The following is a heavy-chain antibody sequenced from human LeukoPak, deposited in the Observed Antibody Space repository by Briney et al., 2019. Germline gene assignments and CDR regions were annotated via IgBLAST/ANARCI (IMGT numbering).Heavy chain of an antibody. V-gene: IGHV1-18*01. CDR1: GYSENFYG. J-gene: IGHJ3*02. Sequence: ASEKVSCKTSGYSENFYGITWVRQVAGQGLEWMGWISAQHGQTEYAPNSQDRVTMTTDTYTNTAYMELRSLRSDDTAVYYCARALLIRYFDWLSPGGAFDIWGQGTMVTVSS. CDR2: ISAQHGQT. CDR3: ARALLIRYFDWLSPGGAFDI. D-gene: IGHD3-9*01.